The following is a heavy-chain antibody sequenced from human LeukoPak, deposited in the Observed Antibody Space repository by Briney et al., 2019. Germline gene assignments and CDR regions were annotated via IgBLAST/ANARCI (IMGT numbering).Heavy chain of an antibody. CDR2: ISGSGGTA. Sequence: GESLRLSCAASGFTLSIYAMSWVRQAPGKGLEWVSAISGSGGTAYYADSVKGRFTISRDNSKNTLYLQMNSLRAEDTAVYYCAKRGSSSWYFDYWGQGTLVTVSS. V-gene: IGHV3-23*01. J-gene: IGHJ4*02. CDR3: AKRGSSSWYFDY. CDR1: GFTLSIYA. D-gene: IGHD6-13*01.